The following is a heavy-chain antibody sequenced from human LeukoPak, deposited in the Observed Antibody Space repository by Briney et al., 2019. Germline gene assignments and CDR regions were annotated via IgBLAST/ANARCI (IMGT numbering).Heavy chain of an antibody. J-gene: IGHJ4*02. CDR3: AKEDGSGYYPFDY. V-gene: IGHV3-23*01. CDR1: GSTFSRYE. D-gene: IGHD3-22*01. Sequence: GSLRLSCAASGSTFSRYEMNWVRQPPGKGLEWVSAISGSGGSTYYADSVKGRFTISRDNSKNTLYLQMTSLRAEDTAVFYCAKEDGSGYYPFDYWGQGTLVTVSS. CDR2: ISGSGGST.